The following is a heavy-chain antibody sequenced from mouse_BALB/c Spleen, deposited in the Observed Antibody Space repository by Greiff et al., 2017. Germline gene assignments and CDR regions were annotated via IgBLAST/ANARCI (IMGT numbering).Heavy chain of an antibody. D-gene: IGHD2-1*01. J-gene: IGHJ4*01. V-gene: IGHV3-6*02. CDR2: ISYDGSN. Sequence: EVKLMESGPGLVKPSQSLSLTCSVTGYSITSGYYWNWIRQFPGNKLEWMGYISYDGSNNYNPSLKNRISITRDTSKNQFFLKLNSVTTEDTATYYCAKFYGNYEGYAMDYWGQGTSVTVSS. CDR1: GYSITSGYY. CDR3: AKFYGNYEGYAMDY.